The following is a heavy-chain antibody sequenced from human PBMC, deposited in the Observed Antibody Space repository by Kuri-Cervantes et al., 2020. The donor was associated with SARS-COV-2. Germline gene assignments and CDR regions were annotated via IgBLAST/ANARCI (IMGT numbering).Heavy chain of an antibody. CDR2: IWYDGSNK. CDR3: ARDGNDCSGSTCYYYYYYYGMDV. J-gene: IGHJ6*02. CDR1: GFTFSSYG. V-gene: IGHV3-33*08. D-gene: IGHD2-2*01. Sequence: GESLKISCAASGFTFSSYGMHWVRQAPGKGLEWVAVIWYDGSNKYYADSVKGRFTISRDNSKNTLYLQMNNLRPEDTAVYYCARDGNDCSGSTCYYYYYYYGMDVWGQGTTVTVSS.